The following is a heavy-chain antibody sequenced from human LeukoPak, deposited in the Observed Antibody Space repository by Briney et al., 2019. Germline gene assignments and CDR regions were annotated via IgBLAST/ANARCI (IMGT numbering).Heavy chain of an antibody. J-gene: IGHJ4*02. CDR2: IKEDESER. CDR3: ARVYLRSNSAYNNFDY. D-gene: IGHD3-16*01. Sequence: GGSLRLSCTASGFGLSDYWMSWVRQAPGKRLEWVANIKEDESERYYVDSVKGRFTISRDSAKNSLDLQMNYLRSEDTAVYYCARVYLRSNSAYNNFDYWGQGVLVTVSS. V-gene: IGHV3-7*01. CDR1: GFGLSDYW.